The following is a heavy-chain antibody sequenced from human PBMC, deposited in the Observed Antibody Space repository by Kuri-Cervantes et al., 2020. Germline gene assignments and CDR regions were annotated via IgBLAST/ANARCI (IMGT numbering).Heavy chain of an antibody. CDR3: TTDYYYDSSGSTYYFDY. CDR1: SGSISNYY. V-gene: IGHV3-15*01. Sequence: ETLSLTCTVSSGSISNYYWSWVRQAPGKGLEWVGRIKKKTDGGTTDYAAPVKGRFTISRDDSKNTLYLQMNSLKTEDTAVYYCTTDYYYDSSGSTYYFDYWGQGTLVTVSS. J-gene: IGHJ4*02. D-gene: IGHD3-22*01. CDR2: IKKKTDGGTT.